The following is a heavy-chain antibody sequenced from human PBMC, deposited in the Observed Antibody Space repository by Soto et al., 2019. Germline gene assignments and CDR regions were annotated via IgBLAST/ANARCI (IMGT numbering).Heavy chain of an antibody. V-gene: IGHV1-18*01. CDR2: ISAYNGNT. Sequence: SVKVSCKASGYTFTIYGISWVLQSPLQGLEWMGWISAYNGNTNYAQKLQGRVTMTTDTSTSTAYMELRSLRSDDTAVYYCARVRDSSGYYYGGYDYWGQGTLVTVSS. J-gene: IGHJ4*02. CDR1: GYTFTIYG. D-gene: IGHD3-22*01. CDR3: ARVRDSSGYYYGGYDY.